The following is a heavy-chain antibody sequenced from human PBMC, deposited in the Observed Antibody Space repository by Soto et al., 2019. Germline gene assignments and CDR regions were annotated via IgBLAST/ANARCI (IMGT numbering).Heavy chain of an antibody. V-gene: IGHV4-31*03. CDR3: ARDLGSEQWFFDN. Sequence: QVQLQESGPGLVKPSQTLSLTCLVSGASVSGDGSYCSWIRQHPGKGLEFIGDIHNSGSTYSNPSLGNRVAMSIDTSKNQFSLRLSSVTAADSAVYFCARDLGSEQWFFDNWGQGILVTVSS. CDR2: IHNSGST. D-gene: IGHD6-19*01. J-gene: IGHJ4*02. CDR1: GASVSGDGSY.